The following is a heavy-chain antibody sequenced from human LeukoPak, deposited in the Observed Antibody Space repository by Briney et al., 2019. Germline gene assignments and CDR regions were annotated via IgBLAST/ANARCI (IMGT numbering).Heavy chain of an antibody. D-gene: IGHD1-26*01. J-gene: IGHJ4*02. V-gene: IGHV1-46*01. CDR2: INPSGGST. Sequence: ASVKVSCKASGYTFTSYYMHWVRQAPGQGLGWMGIINPSGGSTSYAQKFQGRVTMTRDMSTSTVYMELSSPRSEETAVYYCARVGRELHYFDYWGQGTLVTVSS. CDR3: ARVGRELHYFDY. CDR1: GYTFTSYY.